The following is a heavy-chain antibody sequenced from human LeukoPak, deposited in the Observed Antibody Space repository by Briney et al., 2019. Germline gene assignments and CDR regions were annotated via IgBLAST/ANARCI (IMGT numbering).Heavy chain of an antibody. CDR3: ARLNVGYYEPFDY. J-gene: IGHJ4*02. D-gene: IGHD1-26*01. Sequence: GGSLRLSCAASGFTVSSNYTSWVRQAPGKGLEWVSVIYSGGSTYYADSVKGRFTISRDNSKNTLYLQMNSLRAEDTAVYYCARLNVGYYEPFDYWGQGTLVTVSS. CDR1: GFTVSSNY. CDR2: IYSGGST. V-gene: IGHV3-66*04.